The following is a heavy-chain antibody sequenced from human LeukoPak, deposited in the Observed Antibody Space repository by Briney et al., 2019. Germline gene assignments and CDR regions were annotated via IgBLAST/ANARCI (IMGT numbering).Heavy chain of an antibody. V-gene: IGHV3-66*01. J-gene: IGHJ4*02. CDR1: EFSVGSNY. D-gene: IGHD3-10*01. CDR3: ARSRSGDY. Sequence: GGSLRLSCAASEFSVGSNYMTWVRQAPGKGLEWVSLIYSGGSTYYADSVKGRFTISRDNSKNTLYLQMNSLRAEDTAVYYCARSRSGDYWGQGTLVTVSS. CDR2: IYSGGST.